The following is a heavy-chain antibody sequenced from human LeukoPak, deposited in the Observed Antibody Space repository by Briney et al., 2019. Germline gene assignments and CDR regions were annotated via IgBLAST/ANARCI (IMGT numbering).Heavy chain of an antibody. CDR3: ARDPAIFGVHYYMDV. V-gene: IGHV3-7*01. J-gene: IGHJ6*03. Sequence: GGSLRLSCAASGFTFSSYWMSWVRQAPGKGLEWVANIKQDGSEKYYVDSVKGRFTISRDNAKNSLYLQMNSLRAEDTAVYYCARDPAIFGVHYYMDVWGKGTTVTVSS. CDR2: IKQDGSEK. D-gene: IGHD3-3*01. CDR1: GFTFSSYW.